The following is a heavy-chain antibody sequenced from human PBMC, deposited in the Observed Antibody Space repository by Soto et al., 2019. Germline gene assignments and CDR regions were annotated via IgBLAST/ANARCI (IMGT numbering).Heavy chain of an antibody. CDR1: GVRVSSYG. CDR2: ISSSSSYM. V-gene: IGHV3-21*01. J-gene: IGHJ3*02. Sequence: GSLGLACAACGVRVSSYGMNGWRQAPGKGLAWVSSISSSSSYMFYADSVKGRCTISRDNAKNSLYLQMNSLRAEDTAVYYCARDYRNDAFDIWGQGTMVTVSS. CDR3: ARDYRNDAFDI.